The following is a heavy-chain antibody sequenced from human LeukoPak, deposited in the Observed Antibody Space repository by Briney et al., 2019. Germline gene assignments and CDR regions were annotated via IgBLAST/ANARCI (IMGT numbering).Heavy chain of an antibody. CDR1: GGSISSGGYS. V-gene: IGHV4-30-2*01. J-gene: IGHJ4*02. CDR2: IYHSGST. D-gene: IGHD6-19*01. Sequence: SQTLSLTCAVSGGSISSGGYSWSWIRQPLGKGLEWIGYIYHSGSTYYNPSLKSRVTISVDRSKNQFSLKLSSVTAADTAVYYCARALAGDFDYWGQGTLVTVSS. CDR3: ARALAGDFDY.